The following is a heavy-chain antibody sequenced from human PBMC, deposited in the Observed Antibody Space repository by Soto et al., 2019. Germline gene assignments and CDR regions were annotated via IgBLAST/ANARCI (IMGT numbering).Heavy chain of an antibody. CDR3: ARDRGYDAHDYYYNAMDV. CDR1: GFTFRTYT. Sequence: EVQLVESGGGLVKPGGSLRLSCISSGFTFRTYTMNWVRQAPGKGLEWVSGIRGFSPYTFYAESVKGRFTISRDNAKNSLYLQMNSPRAEHTAPYYCARDRGYDAHDYYYNAMDVWGQGTTVTVSS. CDR2: IRGFSPYT. V-gene: IGHV3-21*01. D-gene: IGHD3-10*01. J-gene: IGHJ6*02.